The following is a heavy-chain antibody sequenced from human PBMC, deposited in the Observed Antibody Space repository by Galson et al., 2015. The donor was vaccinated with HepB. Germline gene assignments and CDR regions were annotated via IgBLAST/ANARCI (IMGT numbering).Heavy chain of an antibody. D-gene: IGHD3-3*01. Sequence: QSGAEVKKPGESLRISCKGSGYSFTSYWISWVRQMPGKGLEWMGRIDPSDSYTNYSPSFQGHVTISADKSISTAYLQWSSLKASDTAMYYCARHSDFWSGDYYYYGMDVWGQGTTVTVSS. V-gene: IGHV5-10-1*01. J-gene: IGHJ6*02. CDR3: ARHSDFWSGDYYYYGMDV. CDR1: GYSFTSYW. CDR2: IDPSDSYT.